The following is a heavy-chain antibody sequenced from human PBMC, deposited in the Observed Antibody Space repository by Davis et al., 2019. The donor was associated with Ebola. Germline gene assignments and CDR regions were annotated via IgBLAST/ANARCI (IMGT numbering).Heavy chain of an antibody. CDR2: IIPIFGTA. J-gene: IGHJ4*02. CDR1: GYTFTSYG. V-gene: IGHV1-69*13. CDR3: ASDWYSSSWNY. Sequence: SVKVSCKASGYTFTSYGISWVRQAPGQGLEWMGVIIPIFGTANYAQKFQGRVTITADESTSTAYMELSSLRSEDTAVYYCASDWYSSSWNYWGQGTLVTVSS. D-gene: IGHD6-13*01.